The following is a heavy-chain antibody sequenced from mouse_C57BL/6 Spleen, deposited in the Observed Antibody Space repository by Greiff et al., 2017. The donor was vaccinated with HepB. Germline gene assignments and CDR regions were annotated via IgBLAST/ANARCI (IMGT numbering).Heavy chain of an antibody. CDR2: IYPGDGDT. Sequence: VQLQQSGAELVKPGASVKISCKASGYAFSSYWMNWVKQRPGKGLEWIGQIYPGDGDTNYNGKFKGKATLTADKSSSTAYMQLSSLTSEDSAVYFCARKITTVVPYFDYWGQGTTLTVSS. CDR3: ARKITTVVPYFDY. V-gene: IGHV1-80*01. CDR1: GYAFSSYW. D-gene: IGHD1-1*01. J-gene: IGHJ2*01.